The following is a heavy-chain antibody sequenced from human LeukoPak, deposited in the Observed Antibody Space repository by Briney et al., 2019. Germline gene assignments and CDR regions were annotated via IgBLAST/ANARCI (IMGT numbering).Heavy chain of an antibody. CDR1: GFTFSSYA. D-gene: IGHD3-22*01. CDR3: AKGSYYDSSGSFYFDY. Sequence: PGGSLRLSCAASGFTFSSYAMSWVRQAPGKGLEWVSGISGSGDNTYYADSVKGRFTISRDNSKNTLYVQVNSLGTEDTAAYYCAKGSYYDSSGSFYFDYGGQGTLVTVSS. CDR2: ISGSGDNT. J-gene: IGHJ4*02. V-gene: IGHV3-23*01.